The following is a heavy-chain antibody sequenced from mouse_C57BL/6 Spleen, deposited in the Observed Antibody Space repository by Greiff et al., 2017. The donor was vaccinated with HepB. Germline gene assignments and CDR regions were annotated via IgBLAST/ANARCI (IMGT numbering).Heavy chain of an antibody. J-gene: IGHJ4*01. V-gene: IGHV5-9-1*02. D-gene: IGHD1-1*01. CDR2: ISSGGDYI. CDR3: TRVYYYGSSYPPYYAMDY. CDR1: GFTFSSYA. Sequence: EVQLVESGEGLVKPGGSLKLSCAASGFTFSSYAMSWVRQTPEKRLEWVAYISSGGDYIYYADTVKGRFTISRDNARNTLYLQMSSLKSEDTAMYYCTRVYYYGSSYPPYYAMDYWGQGTSVTVSS.